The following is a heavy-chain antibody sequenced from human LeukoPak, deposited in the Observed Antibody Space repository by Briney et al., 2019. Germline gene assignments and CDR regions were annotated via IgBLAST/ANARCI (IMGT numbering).Heavy chain of an antibody. V-gene: IGHV4-4*02. J-gene: IGHJ4*02. D-gene: IGHD6-19*01. CDR1: GGSISSNNW. CDR2: IYHSGST. CDR3: ARDLTGSSGWRELGY. Sequence: SETLSLTCAVSGGSISSNNWWSWVRQPPGKGLEWIGKIYHSGSTDYNPSLKSRVAISIDKSNNQFSLKLSSVTAADTAVYYCARDLTGSSGWRELGYWGQGTLVTVSS.